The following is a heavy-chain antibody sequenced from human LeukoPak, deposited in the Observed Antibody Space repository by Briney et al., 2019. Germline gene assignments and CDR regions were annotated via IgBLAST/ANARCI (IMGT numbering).Heavy chain of an antibody. D-gene: IGHD4-11*01. Sequence: ASVKVSCXASGYTFTSYYMHWVRQAPGQGLEWMGIINPSGGSTSYAQKFQGRVTMTRDTSTSTVYMELSSLRSEDTAVYYCARGGYSNYVSDWFDPWGQGTLVTVS. CDR3: ARGGYSNYVSDWFDP. V-gene: IGHV1-46*03. J-gene: IGHJ5*02. CDR1: GYTFTSYY. CDR2: INPSGGST.